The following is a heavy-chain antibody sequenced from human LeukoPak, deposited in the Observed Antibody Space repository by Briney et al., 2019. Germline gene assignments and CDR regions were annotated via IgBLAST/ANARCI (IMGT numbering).Heavy chain of an antibody. Sequence: PSETLSLTCTVSGGSISSSSYYWGWIRQPPGKGLEWIGDISYSGSTYYNPSLKSRVTISVDTSKNQFSLKLSSVTATDTAVYYCARATLPGGNVDYWGQGTLVTVSS. V-gene: IGHV4-39*01. CDR3: ARATLPGGNVDY. D-gene: IGHD4-23*01. CDR2: ISYSGST. CDR1: GGSISSSSYY. J-gene: IGHJ4*02.